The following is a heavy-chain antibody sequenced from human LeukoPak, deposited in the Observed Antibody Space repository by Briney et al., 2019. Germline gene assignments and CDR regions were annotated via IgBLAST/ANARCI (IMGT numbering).Heavy chain of an antibody. Sequence: GASVKVSCKASGYTFTDYYIHWVRQAPGQGPQWMGCINPNSFSTYNTQTFQARVTITRDSSTAYMELSRLRSDDTAVYFCARTLRGHFYDGSGYFFDYWGQGTLVTVSS. CDR1: GYTFTDYY. CDR3: ARTLRGHFYDGSGYFFDY. J-gene: IGHJ4*02. CDR2: INPNSFST. V-gene: IGHV1-2*02. D-gene: IGHD3-22*01.